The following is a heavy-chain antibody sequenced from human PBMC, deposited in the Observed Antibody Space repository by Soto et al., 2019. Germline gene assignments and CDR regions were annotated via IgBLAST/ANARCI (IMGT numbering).Heavy chain of an antibody. CDR2: GSYSGTT. V-gene: IGHV4-61*01. CDR3: ARGATVTQYDY. Sequence: SETLSLTCTVSGASVSSGSFYWAWIRQPPGKGLEWIGFGSYSGTTNYKPSLKSRVTISVDTSRSQISLKVSSLTAADTAVYYCARGATVTQYDYWGQGTLVTVSS. D-gene: IGHD4-17*01. CDR1: GASVSSGSFY. J-gene: IGHJ4*02.